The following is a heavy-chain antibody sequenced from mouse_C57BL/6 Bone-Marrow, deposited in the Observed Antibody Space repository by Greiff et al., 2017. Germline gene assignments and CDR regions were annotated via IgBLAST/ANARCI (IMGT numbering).Heavy chain of an antibody. V-gene: IGHV1-81*01. CDR2: IHPRSGNT. CDR3: ARLRRASFAY. CDR1: GYTFTSYG. D-gene: IGHD2-12*01. Sequence: VQLQQSGAELARPGASVKLSCKASGYTFTSYGIRWVKQRTGQGLEWIGEIHPRSGNTYYNEKFKGKATLTADKSSSTAYMEFRCLASEDSAFYICARLRRASFAYWGQGTLVTVSA. J-gene: IGHJ3*01.